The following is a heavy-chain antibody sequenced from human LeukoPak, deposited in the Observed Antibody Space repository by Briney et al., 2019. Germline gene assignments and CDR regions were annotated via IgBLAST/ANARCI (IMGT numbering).Heavy chain of an antibody. CDR2: ISNNGGYT. CDR3: AKVGGIYCTRISCYIDY. V-gene: IGHV3-23*01. D-gene: IGHD2-2*02. J-gene: IGHJ4*02. Sequence: GGSLRLSCAASGFTFSSSAMSWVRQAPGKGLEWVSAISNNGGYTYYADSVQGRFTISRDNSKSTLCLQMNSLRAEDTAVYYCAKVGGIYCTRISCYIDYWGQGTLVTVSS. CDR1: GFTFSSSA.